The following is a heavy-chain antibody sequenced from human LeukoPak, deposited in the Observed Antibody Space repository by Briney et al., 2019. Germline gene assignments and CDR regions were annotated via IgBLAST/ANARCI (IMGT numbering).Heavy chain of an antibody. CDR2: IYSGGST. CDR3: ARGVSAAMRVTLDPYYYYGMDV. D-gene: IGHD2-2*01. V-gene: IGHV3-66*01. J-gene: IGHJ6*02. Sequence: GGSLRLSCAASGFTVSSNYMSWVRQAPGKGLEWVSVIYSGGSTYYADSVKGRFTISRDNSKNTLYLQMNSLRAEDTAVYYCARGVSAAMRVTLDPYYYYGMDVWGQGTTVTVSS. CDR1: GFTVSSNY.